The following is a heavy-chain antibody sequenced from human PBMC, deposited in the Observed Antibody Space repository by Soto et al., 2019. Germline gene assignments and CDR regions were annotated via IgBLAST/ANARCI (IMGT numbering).Heavy chain of an antibody. Sequence: LSLTCTVSGDSISSADYYWSWIRQTPGKGLEWIGHIFYSGTTYYNPSLKSRLTVSVDTSKNHFSLRLTSVTAADTAVYYCARDLWVEPELYYYGMDVWGQGTTVTVSS. CDR3: ARDLWVEPELYYYGMDV. V-gene: IGHV4-30-4*01. CDR1: GDSISSADYY. D-gene: IGHD1-1*01. J-gene: IGHJ6*02. CDR2: IFYSGTT.